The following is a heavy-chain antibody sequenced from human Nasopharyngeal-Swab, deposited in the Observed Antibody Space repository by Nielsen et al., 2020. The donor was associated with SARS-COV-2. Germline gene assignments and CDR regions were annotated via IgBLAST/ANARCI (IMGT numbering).Heavy chain of an antibody. Sequence: GESLKISCAASGFTFNSHGMHWVRQAPGKGLEWVAVTSFDGSKKYYADSVKGRFTISRDSSKNTLYLQMNSLRAEDTAVYYCARDTSVDIVLLYYGMDVWGQGTTVTVSS. CDR2: TSFDGSKK. D-gene: IGHD5-12*01. V-gene: IGHV3-30*03. J-gene: IGHJ6*02. CDR3: ARDTSVDIVLLYYGMDV. CDR1: GFTFNSHG.